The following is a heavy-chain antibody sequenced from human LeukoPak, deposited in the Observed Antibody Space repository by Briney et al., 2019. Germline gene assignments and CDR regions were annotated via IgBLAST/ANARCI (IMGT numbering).Heavy chain of an antibody. D-gene: IGHD1-1*01. CDR3: AADLSGTERRMRYYYYMDI. V-gene: IGHV1-58*02. CDR2: IVVGSGNT. Sequence: TSVKVSCKASGFTFTSSAMQWVRQARGQRLGWIGWIVVGSGNTNYAQKFQERVTITRDMSTSTAYMELSSLRSEDTAGYYCAADLSGTERRMRYYYYMDIWGKGTTVTVSS. J-gene: IGHJ6*03. CDR1: GFTFTSSA.